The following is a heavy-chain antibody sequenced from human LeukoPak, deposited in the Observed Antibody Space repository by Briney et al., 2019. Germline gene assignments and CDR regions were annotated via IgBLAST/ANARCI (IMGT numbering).Heavy chain of an antibody. CDR3: AREGLGYGDYGFDP. Sequence: KPSETLSLTCTVSGGSISSYYWSWIRKPPGKGLEWIGYIYYSGSTNYNPSLKSRVTISVDTSKNQFSLKLSSVTAADTAVYYCAREGLGYGDYGFDPWGQGTLVTVSS. J-gene: IGHJ5*02. D-gene: IGHD4-17*01. CDR2: IYYSGST. V-gene: IGHV4-59*01. CDR1: GGSISSYY.